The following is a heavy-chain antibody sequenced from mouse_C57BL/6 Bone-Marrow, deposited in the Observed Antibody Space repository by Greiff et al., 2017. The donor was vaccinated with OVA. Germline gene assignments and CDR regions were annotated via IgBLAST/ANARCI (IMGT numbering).Heavy chain of an antibody. D-gene: IGHD1-1*01. V-gene: IGHV1-19*01. CDR3: AREEYYYGSSFPCAY. Sequence: EVQLQQSGPVLVKPGASVKMSCKASGYTFTDYYMNWVKQSHGKSLEWIGVINPYNGGTSYNQKFKGKATLTVDKSSSTAYMELNSLTSEDSAVYYCAREEYYYGSSFPCAYWGQGTLVTVSA. CDR1: GYTFTDYY. J-gene: IGHJ3*01. CDR2: INPYNGGT.